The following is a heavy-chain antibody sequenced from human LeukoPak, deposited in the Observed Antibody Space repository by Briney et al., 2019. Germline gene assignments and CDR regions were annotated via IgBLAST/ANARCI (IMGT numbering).Heavy chain of an antibody. Sequence: PGGSLRLSCAASGFTVSSSYMNWVRQAPGKGLVWVSVIYSGGSTYYADSVKGRFTISRDNSKNTLYLQMNSLRAEDTAVYYCARDSNFDWFDPWGQGTLVTVSS. CDR2: IYSGGST. V-gene: IGHV3-66*01. D-gene: IGHD1-7*01. CDR3: ARDSNFDWFDP. CDR1: GFTVSSSY. J-gene: IGHJ5*02.